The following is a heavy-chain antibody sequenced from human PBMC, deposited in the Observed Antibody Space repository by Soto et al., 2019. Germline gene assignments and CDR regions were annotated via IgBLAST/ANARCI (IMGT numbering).Heavy chain of an antibody. CDR3: AVNYYDSSGYYDY. V-gene: IGHV4-34*01. Sequence: PSETLSLTCAVYGGSFSGYYWSWIRQPPGKGLEWIGEINHSGSTNYNPSLKSRVTISVDTSKNQFSLKLSSVTAADTAVYYCAVNYYDSSGYYDYWGQGTLVTVS. CDR1: GGSFSGYY. J-gene: IGHJ4*02. CDR2: INHSGST. D-gene: IGHD3-22*01.